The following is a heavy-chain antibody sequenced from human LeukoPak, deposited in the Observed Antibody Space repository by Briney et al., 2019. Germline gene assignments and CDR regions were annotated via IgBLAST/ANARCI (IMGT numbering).Heavy chain of an antibody. CDR1: GGTFSSYA. D-gene: IGHD3-3*01. J-gene: IGHJ4*02. Sequence: SVKVSCKASGGTFSSYAISWVRQAPGQGLEWMGGIIPTFGTAKYAQKFQGRVTITADEFTDTAYMELSSLRSEDTAVYYCTRGGPLTYYDFWIGYYPPFDCWGQGTLVTVSS. V-gene: IGHV1-69*01. CDR2: IIPTFGTA. CDR3: TRGGPLTYYDFWIGYYPPFDC.